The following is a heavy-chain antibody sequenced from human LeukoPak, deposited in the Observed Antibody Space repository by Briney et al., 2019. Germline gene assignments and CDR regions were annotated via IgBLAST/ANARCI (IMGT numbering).Heavy chain of an antibody. V-gene: IGHV3-21*01. Sequence: GGSLRLSCAASGFTFSSYSMNWVRQAPGKGLEWVSSISSSSSYIYYVDSVKARFTISRDNAKNSLSLQMNSLRAEDTAVYYCVRDGGVSGYDLLDYWGQGTLVTVSS. D-gene: IGHD5-12*01. CDR3: VRDGGVSGYDLLDY. J-gene: IGHJ4*02. CDR1: GFTFSSYS. CDR2: ISSSSSYI.